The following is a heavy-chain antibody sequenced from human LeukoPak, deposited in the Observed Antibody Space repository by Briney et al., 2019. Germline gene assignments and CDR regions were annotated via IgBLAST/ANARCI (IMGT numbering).Heavy chain of an antibody. CDR2: IIPIFGTA. V-gene: IGHV1-69*13. J-gene: IGHJ4*02. Sequence: ASVKVSCKASGGTFSSYAISWVRQAPGQGLEWMGGIIPIFGTANYAQKFQGRVTITADESTSTAYMELSSLRSEDTAVYYCARGYAYGSGSYYEAHDYWGQGTLVTVSS. CDR1: GGTFSSYA. CDR3: ARGYAYGSGSYYEAHDY. D-gene: IGHD3-10*01.